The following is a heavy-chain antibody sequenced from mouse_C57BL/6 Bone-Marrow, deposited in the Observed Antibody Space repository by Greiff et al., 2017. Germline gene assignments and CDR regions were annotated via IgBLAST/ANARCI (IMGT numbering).Heavy chain of an antibody. CDR2: INPYNGGT. CDR3: ARRIYYYGSRGSMDY. J-gene: IGHJ4*01. V-gene: IGHV1-19*01. D-gene: IGHD1-1*01. Sequence: EVQLQQSGPVLVKPGASVKMSCKASGYTFTDYYMNWVKQSHGKSLEWIGVINPYNGGTSYNQKFKGKGTLTVDKSFSTAYMELNSLTSEDSAVYYCARRIYYYGSRGSMDYWGQGTSVTVSS. CDR1: GYTFTDYY.